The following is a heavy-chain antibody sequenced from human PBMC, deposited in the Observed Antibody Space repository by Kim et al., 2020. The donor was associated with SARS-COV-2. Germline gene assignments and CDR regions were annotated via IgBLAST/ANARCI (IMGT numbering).Heavy chain of an antibody. D-gene: IGHD3-10*01. Sequence: ASVKVSCKASGYTFTGYYMHWVRQAPGQGLEWMGRINPNSGGTNYAQKFQGRVTMTRDTSISTAYMELSRLRSDDTAVYYCARDLGNYYGSGCYSRRDYWGQGTLVTVSS. CDR2: INPNSGGT. CDR1: GYTFTGYY. CDR3: ARDLGNYYGSGCYSRRDY. V-gene: IGHV1-2*06. J-gene: IGHJ4*02.